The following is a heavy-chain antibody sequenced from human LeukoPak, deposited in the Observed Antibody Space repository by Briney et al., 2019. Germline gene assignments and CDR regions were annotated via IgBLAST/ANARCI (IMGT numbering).Heavy chain of an antibody. CDR1: GFIISSYA. CDR3: AKIRSSSWYQSYFDY. Sequence: GGSLRLSCAASGFIISSYAMSWVRQAPGKGLEWVSAISGSGGSTYYADSVRGRFTISRDNSKNTLYLQMNSLRAEDTAVYYCAKIRSSSWYQSYFDYWGQGTLVTASS. V-gene: IGHV3-23*01. CDR2: ISGSGGST. D-gene: IGHD6-13*01. J-gene: IGHJ4*02.